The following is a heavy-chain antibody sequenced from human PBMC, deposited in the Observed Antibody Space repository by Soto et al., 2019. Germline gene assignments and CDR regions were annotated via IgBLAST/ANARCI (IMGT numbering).Heavy chain of an antibody. CDR3: ARARGNDWYSDY. CDR2: ITHSGTYV. CDR1: GFTFNTFA. D-gene: IGHD5-12*01. J-gene: IGHJ4*02. Sequence: GGSLRLSCSASGFTFNTFAMHWVRQTPGKGLEFVSSITHSGTYVYYADSVKGRFTISRDSASNSLFLQMTSLRAEDTAVYHCARARGNDWYSDYWGQGTLVTVSS. V-gene: IGHV3-21*01.